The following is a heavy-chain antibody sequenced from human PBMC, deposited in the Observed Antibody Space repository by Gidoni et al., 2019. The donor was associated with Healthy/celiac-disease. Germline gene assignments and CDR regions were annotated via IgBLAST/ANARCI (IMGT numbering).Heavy chain of an antibody. D-gene: IGHD1-26*01. CDR2: ISYDGSNK. V-gene: IGHV3-30-3*01. Sequence: QVQLVESGGGVVQPGRSLCLSCAASAFTFSSYAMPWVRQAPGKGLEWVAVISYDGSNKYYADSVKGRFTISRDNSKNTLYLQMNSLRAEDTAVYYCARPQGIVGATIGYWGQGTLVTVSS. J-gene: IGHJ4*02. CDR3: ARPQGIVGATIGY. CDR1: AFTFSSYA.